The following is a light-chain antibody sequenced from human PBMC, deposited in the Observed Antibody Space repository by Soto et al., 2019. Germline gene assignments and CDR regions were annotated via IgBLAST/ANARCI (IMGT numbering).Light chain of an antibody. J-gene: IGKJ4*01. CDR2: GIS. V-gene: IGKV3-20*01. CDR3: QQYGSYPLT. CDR1: QSVSSNY. Sequence: EIVLTQSPGTLSLSPGERATLSCRASQSVSSNYLAWYQQKPGQAPRLLIYGISTRATGIPDRFRGSGSGTDFTLTISRLEPEDFAVYYCQQYGSYPLTFGGGTKVEIK.